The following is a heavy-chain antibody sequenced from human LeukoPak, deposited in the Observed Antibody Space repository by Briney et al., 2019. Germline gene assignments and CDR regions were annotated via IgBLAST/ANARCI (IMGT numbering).Heavy chain of an antibody. CDR2: INYSGTT. Sequence: PSETLSLTCSVPGGSISSSSYYWGWIRQPPGMGLEWIGSINYSGTTYYNPSLKRQFTILVDTSKNQFSLKLSSVTAAEAAVYYCGRQWDSTGYHEYFQLWGQGTLVTVSS. CDR1: GGSISSSSYY. V-gene: IGHV4-39*01. CDR3: GRQWDSTGYHEYFQL. D-gene: IGHD3-22*01. J-gene: IGHJ1*01.